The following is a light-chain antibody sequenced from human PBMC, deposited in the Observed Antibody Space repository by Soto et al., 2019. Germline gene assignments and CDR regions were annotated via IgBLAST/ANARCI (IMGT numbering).Light chain of an antibody. Sequence: DIQMTQSPSSLSASVEDRVIITCRASQSISNHLNWYQQKPGKAPKLLIFAASSLQSGVPSRFSGSRSGPDFTLTISSLQPEDFATYYCQHYNSYTITFGQGTRLEIK. J-gene: IGKJ5*01. CDR3: QHYNSYTIT. V-gene: IGKV1-39*01. CDR1: QSISNH. CDR2: AAS.